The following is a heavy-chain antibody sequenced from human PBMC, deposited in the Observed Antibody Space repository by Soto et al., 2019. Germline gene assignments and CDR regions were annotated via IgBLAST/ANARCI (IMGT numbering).Heavy chain of an antibody. J-gene: IGHJ6*02. CDR2: TYYRSKWYN. D-gene: IGHD3-16*02. V-gene: IGHV6-1*01. CDR1: GDSVSSNSAA. CDR3: ARERTSFQLYRGPYGMDV. Sequence: SQTLSLTCAISGDSVSSNSAAWNWIRQSPSRGLEWLGRTYYRSKWYNDYAVSVKSRITINPDTSKNQFSLQLNSVTPEDTAVYYCARERTSFQLYRGPYGMDVWGQGTTVTVYS.